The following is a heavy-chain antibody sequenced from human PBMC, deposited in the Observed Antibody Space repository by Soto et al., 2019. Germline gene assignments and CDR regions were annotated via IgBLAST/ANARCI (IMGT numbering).Heavy chain of an antibody. J-gene: IGHJ6*02. D-gene: IGHD6-6*01. CDR2: NYYSGIT. CDR3: ARGSSIAGLYYGMDV. CDR1: GGSISSGGYY. V-gene: IGHV4-31*03. Sequence: QVQLQESGPGLVKPSQTLSLTCTVSGGSISSGGYYWTWIRQHPGKGLEWIGYNYYSGITYYNPSLKSRGTISLDTSKTRFSLKLSSVTAADTAVYYCARGSSIAGLYYGMDVWGQGTTVTVSS.